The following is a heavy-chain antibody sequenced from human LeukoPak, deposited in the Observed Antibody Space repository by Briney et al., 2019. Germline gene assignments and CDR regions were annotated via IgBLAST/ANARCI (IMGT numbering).Heavy chain of an antibody. CDR2: IHSTGNT. J-gene: IGHJ1*01. V-gene: IGHV4-34*11. Sequence: SETLSLTCAVYGGSFSGYYWSWIRQPPGKGPELIGYIHSTGNTGYNPSLKSRVTISVDTSKNQFSLKLSSVTAADTAVYYCARGEAARPDLGEYFQHWGQGALVTVSS. CDR3: ARGEAARPDLGEYFQH. D-gene: IGHD6-6*01. CDR1: GGSFSGYY.